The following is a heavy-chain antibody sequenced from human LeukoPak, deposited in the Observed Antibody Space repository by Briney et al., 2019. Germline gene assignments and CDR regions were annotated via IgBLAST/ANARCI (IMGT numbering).Heavy chain of an antibody. CDR3: AGGDDYGGNSIFY. CDR1: GYTVTGYY. J-gene: IGHJ4*02. D-gene: IGHD4-23*01. CDR2: INPNSGGT. Sequence: ASVKVSCKASGYTVTGYYMHWVRQAPGQGLEWMGWINPNSGGTNYAQKFQGRVTMTRDTSITTAYLELSSLRSDDTAVYYCAGGDDYGGNSIFYWGQGTLVTGSS. V-gene: IGHV1-2*02.